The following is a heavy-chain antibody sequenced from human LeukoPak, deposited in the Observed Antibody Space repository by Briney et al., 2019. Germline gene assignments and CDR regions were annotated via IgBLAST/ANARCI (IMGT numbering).Heavy chain of an antibody. J-gene: IGHJ5*02. V-gene: IGHV3-11*04. Sequence: GGSLRLSCAASGVTFSDYYMSWIRQAPGKGLEWVSYISSSGSTIYYADSVKGRFTISRDNAKNSLYLQMNSLRAEDTAVYYCARVVTMVRGRRWFDPWGQGTLVTVSS. D-gene: IGHD3-10*01. CDR2: ISSSGSTI. CDR1: GVTFSDYY. CDR3: ARVVTMVRGRRWFDP.